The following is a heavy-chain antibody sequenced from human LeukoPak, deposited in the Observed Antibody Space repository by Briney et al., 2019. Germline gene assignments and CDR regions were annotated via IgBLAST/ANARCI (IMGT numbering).Heavy chain of an antibody. V-gene: IGHV4-39*01. CDR2: IYYSGST. CDR1: GGSISSSSYY. CDR3: ASSNYDFWSGYYPYYYGMDV. Sequence: SETLSLTCTVSGGSISSSSYYWGWIRQPPGKGLEWIGSIYYSGSTYYNPSLKSRVTISVDTSKNQFSLKLSSVTAADTAVYYCASSNYDFWSGYYPYYYGMDVWGQGTRSPSP. D-gene: IGHD3-3*01. J-gene: IGHJ6*02.